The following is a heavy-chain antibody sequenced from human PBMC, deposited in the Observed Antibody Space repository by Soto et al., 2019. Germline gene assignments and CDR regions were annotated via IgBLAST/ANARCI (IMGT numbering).Heavy chain of an antibody. CDR1: AGSISPYQ. D-gene: IGHD4-17*01. CDR2: IYNGNT. CDR3: RRICAHGDYAY. Sequence: PSQDLSLTCIVSAGSISPYQLTLIRHPPGKGLEYIGYIYNGNTNYNPSLNSRVTISVDTSKNQFSLKLTSVTAADTAVYYCRRICAHGDYAYWGKGILVTGSS. J-gene: IGHJ4*02. V-gene: IGHV4-59*08.